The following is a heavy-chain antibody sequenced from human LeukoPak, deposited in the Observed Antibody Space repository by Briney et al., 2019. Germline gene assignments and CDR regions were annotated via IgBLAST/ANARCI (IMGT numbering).Heavy chain of an antibody. CDR3: TTDPLGATSFSADKEIFDY. Sequence: GGSLRLSCAASGFTFSNAWMSWVRQASGKGLEWVGRIKSKTDGGTTDYAAPVKGRFTISRDDSKNTLYLQMNSLKTEDTAVYYCTTDPLGATSFSADKEIFDYWGQGTLVTVSS. CDR2: IKSKTDGGTT. J-gene: IGHJ4*02. CDR1: GFTFSNAW. V-gene: IGHV3-15*01. D-gene: IGHD1-26*01.